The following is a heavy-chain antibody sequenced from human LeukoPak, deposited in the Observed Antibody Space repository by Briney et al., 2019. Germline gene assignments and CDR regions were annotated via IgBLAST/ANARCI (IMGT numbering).Heavy chain of an antibody. CDR2: ISSSNSYI. J-gene: IGHJ3*02. CDR3: ARGGRANGVYDAFDI. V-gene: IGHV3-21*01. D-gene: IGHD2-8*01. CDR1: GFTFSIYT. Sequence: GGSLRLSCAASGFTFSIYTMNWVRQAPGNGLELVSSISSSNSYIYYADSVKGRFTISRDNARNSLYLQMNTLRAEDTALYYCARGGRANGVYDAFDIWGQGTIVTVSS.